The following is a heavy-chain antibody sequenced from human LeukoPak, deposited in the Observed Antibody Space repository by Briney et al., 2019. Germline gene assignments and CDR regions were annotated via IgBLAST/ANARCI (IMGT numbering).Heavy chain of an antibody. J-gene: IGHJ4*02. CDR3: ARQYYYGSGPSTYYFDY. Sequence: PGESLKISCKGSGYSFTSYWIGWVRQMPGKGLEWMGIIYPGDSDTRYSPSFQGQVTISADKSISTAYLQWSSLKASDTAMYYCARQYYYGSGPSTYYFDYWGQGTLVTVSS. CDR1: GYSFTSYW. D-gene: IGHD3-10*01. CDR2: IYPGDSDT. V-gene: IGHV5-51*01.